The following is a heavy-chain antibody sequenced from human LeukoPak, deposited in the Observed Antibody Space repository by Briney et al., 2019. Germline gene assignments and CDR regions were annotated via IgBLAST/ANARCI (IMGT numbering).Heavy chain of an antibody. CDR2: IIPIFGTA. J-gene: IGHJ4*02. Sequence: SVKVSCKASGGTFSSYAISWVRQAPGQGLEWMGGIIPIFGTANYAQKFQGRVTITADESTSTAYMELSSLRSEDTAVYYCARGSRSYDSSGGDFDYWGQGTLVTVSS. V-gene: IGHV1-69*13. D-gene: IGHD3-22*01. CDR1: GGTFSSYA. CDR3: ARGSRSYDSSGGDFDY.